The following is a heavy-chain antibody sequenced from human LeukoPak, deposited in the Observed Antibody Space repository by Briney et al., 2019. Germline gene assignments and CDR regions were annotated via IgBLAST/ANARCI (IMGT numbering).Heavy chain of an antibody. CDR3: AREAECSGGSCYSYGWFDP. CDR2: ISYSGRA. J-gene: IGHJ5*02. D-gene: IGHD2-15*01. V-gene: IGHV4-61*01. CDR1: GGSVSSGLNK. Sequence: SETLSLTCTVSGGSVSSGLNKWSWIRQPPGKELEWIGDISYSGRASYNPSLRSRVTISLDTSTNQFSLTLGSVTAADTAVYYCAREAECSGGSCYSYGWFDPWGQGTQVIVSS.